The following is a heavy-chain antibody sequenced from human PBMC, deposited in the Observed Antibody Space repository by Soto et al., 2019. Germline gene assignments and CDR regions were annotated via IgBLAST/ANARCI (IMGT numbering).Heavy chain of an antibody. V-gene: IGHV3-30*18. Sequence: GGSLRLSCAASGFTFSSYGMHWFRQAPGKGLEWVAVISDGGGNKYYADSVKGRFTISRDNSKNTLYLQMNSLRAEDTAVYYCAKAVGTVYYYYGMDVWGQGTTVTVSS. J-gene: IGHJ6*02. CDR1: GFTFSSYG. CDR2: ISDGGGNK. CDR3: AKAVGTVYYYYGMDV. D-gene: IGHD4-17*01.